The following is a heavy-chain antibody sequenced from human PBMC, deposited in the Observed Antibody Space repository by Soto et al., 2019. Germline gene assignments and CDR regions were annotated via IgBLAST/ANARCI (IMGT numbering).Heavy chain of an antibody. Sequence: LCGGSIRSGDYYWSWIRQPPGKGLEWIGYIYYSGSTYYNPSLKSRVTISVDTSKNQFSLKLSSVTAADTAVYYCARAQGGQYYYDSSGYHGAFDIWGQGTMVTVSS. D-gene: IGHD3-22*01. CDR2: IYYSGST. J-gene: IGHJ3*02. CDR1: GGSIRSGDYY. CDR3: ARAQGGQYYYDSSGYHGAFDI. V-gene: IGHV4-30-4*01.